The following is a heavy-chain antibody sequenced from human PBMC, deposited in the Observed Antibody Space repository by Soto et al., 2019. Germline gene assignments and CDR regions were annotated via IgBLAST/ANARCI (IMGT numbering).Heavy chain of an antibody. Sequence: GASVKVSCKASGYTFTSYDINWVRQATGQGLEWMGWMNPNSGNTGYAQKFQGRVTMTRSTSISTAYMELSSLRSEDTAVYYCSIAAAGFHYYYYMDVWGKGTTVTVSS. D-gene: IGHD6-13*01. CDR2: MNPNSGNT. CDR1: GYTFTSYD. V-gene: IGHV1-8*01. CDR3: SIAAAGFHYYYYMDV. J-gene: IGHJ6*03.